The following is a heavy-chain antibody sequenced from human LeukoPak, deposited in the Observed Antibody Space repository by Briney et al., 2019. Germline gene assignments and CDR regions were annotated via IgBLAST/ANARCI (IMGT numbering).Heavy chain of an antibody. Sequence: PSETRSLTCSVSGASITSGTYYWTWIRQPAGKGLEWIGRIYTTGGTRYNPSFKSRVTISLDTSKNQFSLRLTSVTAADTAVYYCARDFGFWSGYSSFDYWGQGTLVTVSS. CDR2: IYTTGGT. J-gene: IGHJ4*02. CDR1: GASITSGTYY. V-gene: IGHV4-61*02. D-gene: IGHD3-3*01. CDR3: ARDFGFWSGYSSFDY.